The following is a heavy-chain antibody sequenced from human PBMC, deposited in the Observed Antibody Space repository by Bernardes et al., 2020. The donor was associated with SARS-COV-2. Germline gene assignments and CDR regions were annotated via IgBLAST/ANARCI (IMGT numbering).Heavy chain of an antibody. J-gene: IGHJ5*02. V-gene: IGHV5-51*01. CDR1: GYSLTRYW. CDR3: ARLSTLENWFDP. CDR2: IYPGDSDT. Sequence: GGCLKNSSQGSGYSLTRYWIGWVRPIPGKGLEWLVIIYPGDSDTRYSPSFQGQVTISADKSISTAYLQWSSLKASDTAMYYCARLSTLENWFDPWGQGTLVTVSS. D-gene: IGHD2-2*01.